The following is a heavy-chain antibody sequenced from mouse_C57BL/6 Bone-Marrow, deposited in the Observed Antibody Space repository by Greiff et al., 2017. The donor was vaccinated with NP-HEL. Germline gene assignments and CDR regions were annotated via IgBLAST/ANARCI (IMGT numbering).Heavy chain of an antibody. J-gene: IGHJ3*01. CDR1: GYTFTSYG. CDR2: IYPRSGNT. V-gene: IGHV1-81*01. CDR3: AKEKSYDYDGFAY. D-gene: IGHD2-4*01. Sequence: QVQLQQSGAELARPGASVKLSCKASGYTFTSYGISWVKQRTGQGLEWIGEIYPRSGNTYYNEKFKGKATLTADKSSSTAYMELRSLTSEDSAVYYCAKEKSYDYDGFAYWGQGTLVTVSA.